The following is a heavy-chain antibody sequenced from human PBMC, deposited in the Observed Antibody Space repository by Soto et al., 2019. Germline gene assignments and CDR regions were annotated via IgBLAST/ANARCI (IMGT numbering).Heavy chain of an antibody. CDR1: GFTFYSYA. Sequence: EVQLLASGGGLVQPGGSLRLSCAASGFTFYSYAMDWVRQAPGKGLEWVSSISARSDNTYYADSVKGRFTISRDHSKSTLYLQVNSLRAEDTAIYYCAKRGDSYYYGMNVSGQGTTVTVSS. V-gene: IGHV3-23*01. CDR3: AKRGDSYYYGMNV. J-gene: IGHJ6*02. CDR2: ISARSDNT. D-gene: IGHD3-16*01.